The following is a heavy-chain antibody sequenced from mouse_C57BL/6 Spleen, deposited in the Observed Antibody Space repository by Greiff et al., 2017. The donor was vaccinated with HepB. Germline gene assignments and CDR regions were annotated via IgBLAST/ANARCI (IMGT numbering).Heavy chain of an antibody. Sequence: EVQRVESGPGLVKPSQSLSLTCSVTGYSITSGYYWNWIRQFPGNKLEWMGYISYDGSNNYNPSLKNRISITRDTSKNQFFLKLNSVTTEDTATYYCARGIYYGSSLYWYFDVWGTGTTVTVSS. V-gene: IGHV3-6*01. D-gene: IGHD1-1*01. CDR3: ARGIYYGSSLYWYFDV. CDR1: GYSITSGYY. J-gene: IGHJ1*03. CDR2: ISYDGSN.